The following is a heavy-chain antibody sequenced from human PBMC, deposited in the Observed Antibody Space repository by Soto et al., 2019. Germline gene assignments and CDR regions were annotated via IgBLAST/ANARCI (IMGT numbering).Heavy chain of an antibody. D-gene: IGHD3-10*01. J-gene: IGHJ5*02. Sequence: GGSLRLSCAASGFTFSSYDMHWVRQATGKGLEWVSAIGTAGDTYYPGSVKGRFTITRENAKNSLYLQKNSLRAGDTAVYYCAREGCDYYGSGSYYSCWFDPWGQGTLVTVSS. CDR2: IGTAGDT. CDR3: AREGCDYYGSGSYYSCWFDP. V-gene: IGHV3-13*01. CDR1: GFTFSSYD.